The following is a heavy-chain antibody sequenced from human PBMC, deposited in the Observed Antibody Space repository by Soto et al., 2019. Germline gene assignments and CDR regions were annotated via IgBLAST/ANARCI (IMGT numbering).Heavy chain of an antibody. CDR2: MNPNSGNT. D-gene: IGHD3-10*01. J-gene: IGHJ4*02. Sequence: QVQLVQSGAEVKKPGASVKVSCKASGYTFTSYDINWVRQATGQGLEWMGWMNPNSGNTGYAQKFQGRVTMTRNTSISTAYMELSSLRSEDTAVYYCARGLTVRGVSYRSIFDYWGQGTLVTVSS. CDR1: GYTFTSYD. CDR3: ARGLTVRGVSYRSIFDY. V-gene: IGHV1-8*01.